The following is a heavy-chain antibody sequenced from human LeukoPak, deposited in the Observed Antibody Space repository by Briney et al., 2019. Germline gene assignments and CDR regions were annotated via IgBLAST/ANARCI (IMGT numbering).Heavy chain of an antibody. CDR3: AKDQLHSSGLYYFDY. CDR1: GFTFSSYA. V-gene: IGHV3-23*01. Sequence: PGGSLRLSCAASGFTFSSYAMSWVRQAPGKGLEWVSAISGSGGSTYYADSVKGRFTISRDNSKNTLYLQMNSLRAEDTAVYYCAKDQLHSSGLYYFDYWGQGTLVTVSS. CDR2: ISGSGGST. J-gene: IGHJ4*02. D-gene: IGHD6-19*01.